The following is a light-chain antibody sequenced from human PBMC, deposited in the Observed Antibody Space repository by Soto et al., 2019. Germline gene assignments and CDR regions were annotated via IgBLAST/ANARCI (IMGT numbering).Light chain of an antibody. J-gene: IGKJ5*01. CDR2: DAS. Sequence: EVVLTQSPATLSLSPGERATLSCRASQSVRTYVSWFQQKPGQAPRLLIYDASNRATGIPARFSGSGSGTEFTLTISSLEPEDFAVYYCQQRMTWPPITFGQGTRLEIK. V-gene: IGKV3-11*01. CDR3: QQRMTWPPIT. CDR1: QSVRTY.